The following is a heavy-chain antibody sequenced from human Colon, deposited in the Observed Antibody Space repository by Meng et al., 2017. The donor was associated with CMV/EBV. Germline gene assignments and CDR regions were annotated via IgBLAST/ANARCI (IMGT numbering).Heavy chain of an antibody. CDR1: GVILSSMY. D-gene: IGHD2-2*02. CDR3: ARGRRYCTSDSCYIFDS. V-gene: IGHV3-66*02. J-gene: IGHJ4*02. CDR2: LYSGNTT. Sequence: GESLKISCAASGVILSSMYMNWVRQAPGKGLEWVALLYSGNTTKYADSVTGRFTISRDSSKNTLYLQMNNVRPEDTAIYYCARGRRYCTSDSCYIFDSWGQGTLVTVS.